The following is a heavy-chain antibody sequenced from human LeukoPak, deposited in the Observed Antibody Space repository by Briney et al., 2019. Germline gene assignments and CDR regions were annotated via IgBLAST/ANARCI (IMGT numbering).Heavy chain of an antibody. CDR3: ARAGTLYYYYYYMDV. CDR2: INHSGST. Sequence: SETLSLTCAVYGGSFSGYYWSWIRQPPGKGLEWIGEINHSGSTNYNPSLKSRVTISVDTSENQFSLKLSSVTAADTAVYYCARAGTLYYYYYYMDVWGKGTTVTVSS. CDR1: GGSFSGYY. D-gene: IGHD6-13*01. J-gene: IGHJ6*03. V-gene: IGHV4-34*01.